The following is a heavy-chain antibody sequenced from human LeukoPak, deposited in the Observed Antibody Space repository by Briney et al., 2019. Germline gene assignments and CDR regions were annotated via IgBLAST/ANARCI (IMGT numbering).Heavy chain of an antibody. CDR1: GYSFSTYT. V-gene: IGHV1-3*01. Sequence: ASVKVSCKASGYSFSTYTMNWVRQAPGQRLEWMGWINAGNGNTKYSQKFQGRVTITRDTSASTAYMELSSLRSEDTAVYYCARNLYCGGDCYSVGMDVWGQGTTVTVSS. D-gene: IGHD2-21*02. CDR3: ARNLYCGGDCYSVGMDV. CDR2: INAGNGNT. J-gene: IGHJ6*02.